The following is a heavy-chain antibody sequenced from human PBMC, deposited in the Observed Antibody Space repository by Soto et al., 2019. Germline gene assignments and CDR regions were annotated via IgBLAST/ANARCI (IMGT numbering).Heavy chain of an antibody. J-gene: IGHJ4*02. CDR3: ARVASDYINSVDH. Sequence: EVQLLESGGGLVLPGGSLRPSCAASGFTFNAYAMTWVRQAPGKGLEWVSAIGGSGGNRYYAASVKGRFTISRDNSKDALDLQINSLRVEDTAVYYCARVASDYINSVDHWGQGILVTVSS. CDR1: GFTFNAYA. V-gene: IGHV3-23*01. D-gene: IGHD4-4*01. CDR2: IGGSGGNR.